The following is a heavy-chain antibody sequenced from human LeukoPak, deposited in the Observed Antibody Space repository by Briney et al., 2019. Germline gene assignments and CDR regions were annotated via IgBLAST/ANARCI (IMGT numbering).Heavy chain of an antibody. V-gene: IGHV3-21*01. CDR1: GFTFSSYS. CDR3: ARDYYDSSGYYSGPEDTFDI. CDR2: ISSSSSYI. Sequence: GGSLRLSCAASGFTFSSYSMNWVRQAPGKGLEWVSSISSSSSYIYYADSVKGRFTISRDNAKNSLYLQMNSLRAEDTAVYYCARDYYDSSGYYSGPEDTFDIWGQGTMVTVSS. D-gene: IGHD3-22*01. J-gene: IGHJ3*02.